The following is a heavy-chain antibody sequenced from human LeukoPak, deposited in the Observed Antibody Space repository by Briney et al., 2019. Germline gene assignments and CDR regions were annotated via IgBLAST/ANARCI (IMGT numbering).Heavy chain of an antibody. CDR2: IYPRDSDT. J-gene: IGHJ4*02. D-gene: IGHD6-19*01. CDR1: GYIFSTYW. V-gene: IGHV5-51*01. Sequence: GESLKISCKASGYIFSTYWIVWVRQMPGKGLEWMVIIYPRDSDTRYSPSFQGQVTISADNSISTAYLQWSSLKASDTAMYFCARFNSGWYDYWDQGILVTVSS. CDR3: ARFNSGWYDY.